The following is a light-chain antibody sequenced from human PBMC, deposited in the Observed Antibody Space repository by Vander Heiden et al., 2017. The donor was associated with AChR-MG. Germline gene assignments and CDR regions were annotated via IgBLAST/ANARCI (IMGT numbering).Light chain of an antibody. Sequence: QSVLTQPPSASGTPGQRVTISCSGSSSNIGSNYVYWYQQLPGTAPKRLIFSNNQRPSGVPDRFSGSKSGTSASLAISGLRSEDEADDYCAAWDDSLSGVVFGGGTKLTVL. CDR3: AAWDDSLSGVV. V-gene: IGLV1-47*02. CDR2: SNN. CDR1: SSNIGSNY. J-gene: IGLJ2*01.